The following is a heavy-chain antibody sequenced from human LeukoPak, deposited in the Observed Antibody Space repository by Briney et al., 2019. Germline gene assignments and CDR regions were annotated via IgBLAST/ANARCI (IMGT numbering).Heavy chain of an antibody. CDR1: GGSISSYY. Sequence: SETLSLTCTVSGGSISSYYWSWIRQPPGKGLEWIGYIYYSGSTNYNPSLKSRVTISVDTSKNQFSLKLSSVTAADTAVYYCARGGYSGYPNDLIDYWGQGTLVTVSS. V-gene: IGHV4-59*01. J-gene: IGHJ4*02. D-gene: IGHD5-12*01. CDR2: IYYSGST. CDR3: ARGGYSGYPNDLIDY.